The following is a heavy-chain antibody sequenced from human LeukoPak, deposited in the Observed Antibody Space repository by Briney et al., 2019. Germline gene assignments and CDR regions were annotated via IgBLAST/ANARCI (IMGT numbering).Heavy chain of an antibody. V-gene: IGHV3-7*01. D-gene: IGHD1-26*01. CDR2: IKQDGSEK. Sequence: GGSLRLSCAASGFTFSSYWMSWARQAPGKGLEWVANIKQDGSEKYYVDSVKGRFTISRDNTKNSLYLQMNNLRAEDTAVYYCARSGAIGRVYAFDIWGQGTMVTVSS. J-gene: IGHJ3*02. CDR3: ARSGAIGRVYAFDI. CDR1: GFTFSSYW.